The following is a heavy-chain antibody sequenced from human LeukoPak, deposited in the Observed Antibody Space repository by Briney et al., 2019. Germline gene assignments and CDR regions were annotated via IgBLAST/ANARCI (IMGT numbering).Heavy chain of an antibody. V-gene: IGHV3-7*01. CDR1: GFSFRDFW. Sequence: PGGSLRLSCAASGFSFRDFWMTWVRQAPGKGLEWVANINQGGSVKYYVDSVKGRFTISRDDAESSLYVQMNSLRDEDTAVCYCARFGYSGWNLEYWGQGTLVTVSS. CDR2: INQGGSVK. J-gene: IGHJ4*02. CDR3: ARFGYSGWNLEY. D-gene: IGHD5-12*01.